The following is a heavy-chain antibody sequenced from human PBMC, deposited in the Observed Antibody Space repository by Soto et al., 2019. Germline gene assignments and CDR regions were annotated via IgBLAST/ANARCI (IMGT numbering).Heavy chain of an antibody. Sequence: QVQLVESGGGVVQPGRSLRLSCAASGFTFSSYGMHWVRQAPGKGLEWVAVIWYDGSNKYYADSVKGRFTISRDNSKNTLYLQMNSLRAEDTAVYYCARGPYYYDSSGYYIYYYYGMDVWGQGTTVTVSS. CDR1: GFTFSSYG. D-gene: IGHD3-22*01. CDR3: ARGPYYYDSSGYYIYYYYGMDV. V-gene: IGHV3-33*01. CDR2: IWYDGSNK. J-gene: IGHJ6*02.